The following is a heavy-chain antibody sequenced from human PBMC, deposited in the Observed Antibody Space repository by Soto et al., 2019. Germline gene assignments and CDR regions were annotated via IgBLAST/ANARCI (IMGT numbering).Heavy chain of an antibody. CDR2: INPNSGGT. CDR3: ARASLWSGYSGMDV. D-gene: IGHD3-3*01. CDR1: GYTFTGYY. V-gene: IGHV1-2*04. Sequence: VASVKVSCKASGYTFTGYYMHWVRQAPGQGLEWMGWINPNSGGTNYAQKFQGWVTMTRDTSISTAYMELSRLRSDDTAVYYCARASLWSGYSGMDVWGQGTTVTVSS. J-gene: IGHJ6*02.